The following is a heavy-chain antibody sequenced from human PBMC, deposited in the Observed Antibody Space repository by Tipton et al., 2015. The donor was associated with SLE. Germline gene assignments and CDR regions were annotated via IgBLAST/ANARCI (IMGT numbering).Heavy chain of an antibody. D-gene: IGHD4-17*01. CDR2: ISGSSNTI. V-gene: IGHV3-48*01. Sequence: SLRLSCAASGFTFNSYSMNWVRQAPGKGLEWVSYISGSSNTIYYADSVKGRFIISRDNAKNSLYLQMNSLRAEDTAVYYCARDFGYGDYVMFGYYYYGMDVWGQGTTVTVSS. CDR3: ARDFGYGDYVMFGYYYYGMDV. J-gene: IGHJ6*02. CDR1: GFTFNSYS.